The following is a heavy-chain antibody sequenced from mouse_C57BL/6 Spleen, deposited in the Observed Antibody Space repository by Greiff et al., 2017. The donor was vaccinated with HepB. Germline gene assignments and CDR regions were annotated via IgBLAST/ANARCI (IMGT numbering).Heavy chain of an antibody. V-gene: IGHV1-62-2*01. CDR2: FYPGSGSI. CDR3: ARGGTYYSNYGYFDV. CDR1: GYTFTEYT. J-gene: IGHJ1*03. Sequence: QVQLQQSGAELVKPGASVKLSCKASGYTFTEYTIHWVKQRSGQGLEWIGWFYPGSGSIKYNEKFKDKATLTVDKSSSTAYMQLSSLTSEDSAVYYCARGGTYYSNYGYFDVWGTGTTVTVSS. D-gene: IGHD2-5*01.